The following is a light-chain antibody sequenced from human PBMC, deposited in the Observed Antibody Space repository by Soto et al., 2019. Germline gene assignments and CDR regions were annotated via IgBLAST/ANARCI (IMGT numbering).Light chain of an antibody. CDR1: QSVRRN. CDR3: QQRYNWPLT. Sequence: IVMTQSPATRSLSPGERATLSCRASQSVRRNLAWYQQKPGQAPRLLIYGASNGATGTPARFSGAASGTDFTITISSLEKEDGAVYYCQQRYNWPLTFGGGTKVDIK. V-gene: IGKV3-11*01. J-gene: IGKJ4*01. CDR2: GAS.